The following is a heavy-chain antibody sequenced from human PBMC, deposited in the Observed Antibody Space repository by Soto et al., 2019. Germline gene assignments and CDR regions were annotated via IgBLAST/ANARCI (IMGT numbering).Heavy chain of an antibody. CDR2: ISGSGGST. Sequence: EVQLLESGGGLVQPGGSLRLSCAASGFTFSSYAMSWVRQAPGKGLEWVSAISGSGGSTYYADSVKGRFTISRDNSKNTLYLQMNSLRAEDTAVYYCAKDLRRYFDWLLYIADYWGQGTLVTVSS. CDR1: GFTFSSYA. V-gene: IGHV3-23*01. CDR3: AKDLRRYFDWLLYIADY. D-gene: IGHD3-9*01. J-gene: IGHJ4*02.